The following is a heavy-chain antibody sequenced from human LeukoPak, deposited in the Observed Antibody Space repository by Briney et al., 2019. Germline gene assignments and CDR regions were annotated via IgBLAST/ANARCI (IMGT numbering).Heavy chain of an antibody. CDR1: GFTFSSYS. CDR3: ARDPTSSSALDY. D-gene: IGHD6-6*01. V-gene: IGHV3-48*01. J-gene: IGHJ4*02. CDR2: ISRSSTTI. Sequence: GGSLRLSCAASGFTFSSYSVNWVRQAPGKGLEWVSYISRSSTTIYYADSVKGRFTISRDNAKNSLYLQMNSLRAEDTAVYYCARDPTSSSALDYWGRGTLVTVSS.